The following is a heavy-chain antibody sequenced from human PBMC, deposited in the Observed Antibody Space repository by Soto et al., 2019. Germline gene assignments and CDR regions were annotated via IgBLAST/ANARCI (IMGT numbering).Heavy chain of an antibody. V-gene: IGHV4-61*01. CDR2: IYNNRSF. CDR1: GGSVSSGSFY. CDR3: ARVPLDYSNSHYFDF. J-gene: IGHJ4*02. D-gene: IGHD6-6*01. Sequence: PSETLSLTCTVSGGSVSSGSFYWSWIRQPPGKALEWIGFIYNNRSFNYNPSLKSRVTMSVDTSKHQFSLKLSSVTAADTAVYYCARVPLDYSNSHYFDFWGQGALVTVSS.